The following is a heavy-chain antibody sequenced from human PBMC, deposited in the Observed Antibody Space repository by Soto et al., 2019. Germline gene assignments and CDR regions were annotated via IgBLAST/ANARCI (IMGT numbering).Heavy chain of an antibody. J-gene: IGHJ3*02. CDR1: GGSISSGGYY. CDR2: IFYSGDT. CDR3: ATVTGNAFAI. V-gene: IGHV4-30-4*01. D-gene: IGHD1-20*01. Sequence: PSETLSLTCAVSGGSISSGGYYWSWIRQPPGKGLEWIGYIFYSGDTYYSPSLQSRVSILVDTSKNQFSLKLSSVTAADTAVYYCATVTGNAFAIWGQGTMATVSS.